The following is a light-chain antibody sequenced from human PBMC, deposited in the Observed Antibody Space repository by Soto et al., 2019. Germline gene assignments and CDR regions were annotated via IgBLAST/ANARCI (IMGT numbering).Light chain of an antibody. CDR1: SSDVGGYNY. Sequence: QSVLTQPRSVSGSPGQSVTISCTGTSSDVGGYNYVSWYQQQSGKAPKLIIHEVSNRPSGVSNRFSGSKSGNTASLTISGLQAEDEADYYCSSYTTSRAYVFGIGTKLTVL. CDR3: SSYTTSRAYV. J-gene: IGLJ1*01. V-gene: IGLV2-14*01. CDR2: EVS.